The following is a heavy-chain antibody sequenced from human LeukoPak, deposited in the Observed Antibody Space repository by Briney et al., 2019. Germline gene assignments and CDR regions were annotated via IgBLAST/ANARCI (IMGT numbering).Heavy chain of an antibody. CDR3: ARDLNWAFDY. CDR2: INSGSSTI. V-gene: IGHV3-48*02. CDR1: GFTFSSYS. Sequence: GGSLTLSCSASGFTFSSYSMNWVRQPPGKGLDWVSFINSGSSTIKCADSVKGRLTISRENAKNSMYLQMNSLRDEDTAVYYCARDLNWAFDYWGQGTLVTVSS. D-gene: IGHD7-27*01. J-gene: IGHJ4*02.